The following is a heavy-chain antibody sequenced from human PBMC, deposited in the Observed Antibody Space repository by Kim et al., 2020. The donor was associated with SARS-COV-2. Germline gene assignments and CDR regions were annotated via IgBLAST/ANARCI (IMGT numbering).Heavy chain of an antibody. CDR3: ARALLIAAAGHYYGMDV. CDR1: GFTFSSYD. D-gene: IGHD6-13*01. Sequence: GGSLRLSCAASGFTFSSYDMHWVRQATGKGLEWVSAIGTAGDTYYPGSVKGRFTISRENAKNSLYLQMNSLRAGDTAVYYCARALLIAAAGHYYGMDVWGQGTTVTVSS. J-gene: IGHJ6*02. V-gene: IGHV3-13*04. CDR2: IGTAGDT.